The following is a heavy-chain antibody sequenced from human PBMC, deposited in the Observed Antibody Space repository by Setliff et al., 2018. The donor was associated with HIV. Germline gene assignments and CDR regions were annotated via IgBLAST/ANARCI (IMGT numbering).Heavy chain of an antibody. CDR3: ARMEGNYCSVDSCQNRFDP. CDR2: IFYSENT. J-gene: IGHJ5*02. CDR1: GDSISSSSYS. D-gene: IGHD2-15*01. V-gene: IGHV4-39*01. Sequence: SETLSLTCSVSGDSISSSSYSWAWIRQPPGKGLEWMGTIFYSENTYYNPSLKSRITMSVDTSKNQFSLRLSSVTAADTAVYYCARMEGNYCSVDSCQNRFDPWGQGTLVTSPQ.